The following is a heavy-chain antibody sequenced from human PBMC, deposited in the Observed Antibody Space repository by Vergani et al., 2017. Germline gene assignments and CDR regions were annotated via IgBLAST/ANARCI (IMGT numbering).Heavy chain of an antibody. CDR1: GAYVGSDGYY. V-gene: IGHV4-31*03. Sequence: QVQLQESGPGQVKASQNLSLTCSVSGAYVGSDGYYWTWVRQRPGMGLDWNVYINYSGTTYYNPSLGSRLTISLDTSEYHLSLKLTSVTDADTAVYCGARQKNSSMDVWGKGTAVTVS. CDR3: ARQKNSSMDV. J-gene: IGHJ6*03. CDR2: INYSGTT.